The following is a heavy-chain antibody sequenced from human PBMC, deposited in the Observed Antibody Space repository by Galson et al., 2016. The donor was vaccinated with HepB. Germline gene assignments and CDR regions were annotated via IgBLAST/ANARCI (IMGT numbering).Heavy chain of an antibody. CDR1: GFTFSSYG. D-gene: IGHD5/OR15-5a*01. V-gene: IGHV3-30*18. J-gene: IGHJ5*02. CDR2: VSQDGSNK. Sequence: SLRLSCAASGFTFSSYGMHWVRQAPGKGLEWMAVVSQDGSNKYCADSEKGRFTISRDTSNNTLYLQMNSLRAEDTAVYYCAKDRVYAAVNWFDPWGQGTLVTVSS. CDR3: AKDRVYAAVNWFDP.